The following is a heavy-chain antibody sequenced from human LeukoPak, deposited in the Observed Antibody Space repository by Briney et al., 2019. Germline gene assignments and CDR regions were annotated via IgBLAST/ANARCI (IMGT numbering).Heavy chain of an antibody. J-gene: IGHJ4*02. V-gene: IGHV3-48*01. D-gene: IGHD3-10*01. CDR1: GFTFSSYS. CDR2: ISSSSSTI. CDR3: ARGYYGSGSSYFDY. Sequence: PGGSLRLSCAASGFTFSSYSMNWVRQAPGNGLEWVSYISSSSSTIYYADSVKGRFTISRDNAKNSLYLQMNSLRAEDTAVYYCARGYYGSGSSYFDYWGQGTLVTVSS.